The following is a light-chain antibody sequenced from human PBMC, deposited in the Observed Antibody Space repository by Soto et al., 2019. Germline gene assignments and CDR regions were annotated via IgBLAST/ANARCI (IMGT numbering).Light chain of an antibody. CDR2: AAS. J-gene: IGKJ4*01. Sequence: DIQMNQSPSSLSASVGKRVHIPCRASQRIYRFLKWDQQKPGKAPKLLIYAASSLQSGVPSRFSGSGSGTDFTLTISSLQPEDFATYYCQQSYSTPLTFGGGTKVEIK. CDR3: QQSYSTPLT. V-gene: IGKV1-39*01. CDR1: QRIYRF.